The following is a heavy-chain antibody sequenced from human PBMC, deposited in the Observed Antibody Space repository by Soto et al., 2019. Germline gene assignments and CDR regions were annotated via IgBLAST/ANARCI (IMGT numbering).Heavy chain of an antibody. J-gene: IGHJ5*02. CDR2: ISNDGSNK. CDR3: AKDYYYDSSGYSVLSHLFDP. CDR1: GFSFSNYG. Sequence: GGSLRLSCAASGFSFSNYGMHWVRQAPGKGLEWVAVISNDGSNKYYVDSVKGRFTISRDNSKNTVDLQMNSLRAEDTAVYYCAKDYYYDSSGYSVLSHLFDPWGQGTLVTVSS. D-gene: IGHD3-22*01. V-gene: IGHV3-30*18.